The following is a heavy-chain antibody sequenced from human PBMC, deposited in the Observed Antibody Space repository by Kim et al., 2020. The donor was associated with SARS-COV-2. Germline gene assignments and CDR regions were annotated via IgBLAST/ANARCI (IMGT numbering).Heavy chain of an antibody. D-gene: IGHD6-13*01. CDR3: ARERKGQQLVLYVGY. Sequence: PKFQGRVTMTRDTSTSTAYMELSRLRSDDTAVYYCARERKGQQLVLYVGYWGQGTLVTVSS. V-gene: IGHV1-2*02. J-gene: IGHJ4*02.